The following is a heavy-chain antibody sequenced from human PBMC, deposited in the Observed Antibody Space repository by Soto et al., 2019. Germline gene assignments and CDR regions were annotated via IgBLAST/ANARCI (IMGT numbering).Heavy chain of an antibody. J-gene: IGHJ6*02. D-gene: IGHD2-15*01. Sequence: GASVKVSCKASGGTFSRDAFSWVRQAPGQGLEWMGGIIPTSGTANYAQKFQGRATITADESTSTAYMELSSLTSEDTAVYFCARGQGYCSGGICYYYYYGMDVWGQGTTVTVSS. CDR1: GGTFSRDA. CDR2: IIPTSGTA. V-gene: IGHV1-69*13. CDR3: ARGQGYCSGGICYYYYYGMDV.